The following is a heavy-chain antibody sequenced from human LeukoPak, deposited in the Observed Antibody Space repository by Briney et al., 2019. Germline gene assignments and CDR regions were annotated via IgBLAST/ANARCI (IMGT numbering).Heavy chain of an antibody. V-gene: IGHV4-34*01. CDR3: ARGYPEYYYDSSGYPYYYYGMDV. J-gene: IGHJ6*02. CDR2: INHSGST. D-gene: IGHD3-22*01. CDR1: DGSFSGYY. Sequence: RPSETLSLTCAVYDGSFSGYYWSWIRQPPGKGLEWIGEINHSGSTNYNPSLKSRVTISVDTSKNQFSLKLSSVTAADTAVYYCARGYPEYYYDSSGYPYYYYGMDVWGQGTTVTVSS.